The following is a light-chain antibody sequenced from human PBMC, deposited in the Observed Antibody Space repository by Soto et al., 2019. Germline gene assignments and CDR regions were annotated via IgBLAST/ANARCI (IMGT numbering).Light chain of an antibody. V-gene: IGKV3-20*01. CDR3: QQYAHSPLT. CDR2: GAS. Sequence: EIVLTHSPDTLSLSPGERATLSCRASLTVSDNYLAWYQQKAGQAPRLVIYGASSRATGIPDRFSASGSGTDFTLTISRLEPEDFAVFYCQQYAHSPLTFGGGTKVEIK. CDR1: LTVSDNY. J-gene: IGKJ4*01.